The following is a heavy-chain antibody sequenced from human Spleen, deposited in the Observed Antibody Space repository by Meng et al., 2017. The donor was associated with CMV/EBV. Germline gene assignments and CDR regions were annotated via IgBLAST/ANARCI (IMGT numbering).Heavy chain of an antibody. Sequence: VSGTSSSTSNWWSWVRQPPGKGLEWIGEVYHSGYTNYNPSLKSRVTMSVDRSKNQFSLRLSSVTAADTAIYYCARVTEYGGNCFDSWGQGTLVTVSS. V-gene: IGHV4-4*02. D-gene: IGHD4/OR15-4a*01. CDR3: ARVTEYGGNCFDS. J-gene: IGHJ4*02. CDR2: VYHSGYT. CDR1: GTSSSTSNW.